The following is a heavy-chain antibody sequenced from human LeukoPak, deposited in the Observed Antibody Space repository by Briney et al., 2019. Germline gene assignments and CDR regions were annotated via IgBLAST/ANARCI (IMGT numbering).Heavy chain of an antibody. CDR2: MNPNSGNT. CDR3: ARGTTRSGWSPFDY. V-gene: IGHV1-8*03. Sequence: ASVKVSFKASGYTFTSYDINWVRQAAGQGLEWMGWMNPNSGNTGYAQKFQGRVTITRNTSISTAYMELSSLRSEDTAVYYCARGTTRSGWSPFDYWGQGTLVTVSS. J-gene: IGHJ4*02. CDR1: GYTFTSYD. D-gene: IGHD6-19*01.